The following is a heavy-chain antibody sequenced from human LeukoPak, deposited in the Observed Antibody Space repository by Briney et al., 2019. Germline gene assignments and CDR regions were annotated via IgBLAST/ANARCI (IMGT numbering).Heavy chain of an antibody. CDR1: GFTFSSYE. CDR3: AKYLYASASPLDY. Sequence: GGSLRLSCAASGFTFSSYEMNWVRQAPGKGLEYVSSITDTGGTTYYADSVKGRFTISRDNSKNTLYLQMNSLRAEDTAVYYCAKYLYASASPLDYWGQGTLVTVSS. D-gene: IGHD5/OR15-5a*01. CDR2: ITDTGGTT. V-gene: IGHV3-23*01. J-gene: IGHJ4*02.